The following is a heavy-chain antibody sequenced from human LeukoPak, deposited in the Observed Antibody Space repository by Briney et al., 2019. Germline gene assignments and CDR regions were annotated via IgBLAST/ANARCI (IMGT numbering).Heavy chain of an antibody. Sequence: SETLSLTCAVYGGSFSGYYWSWIRQPPGKGLEWIGEINHSGSTNYNPSLKSRVTISVDTSKNQFSLKLSSVTAADTAVYYCAREGGYSYGPNWFDPRGQGTLVTVSS. J-gene: IGHJ5*02. D-gene: IGHD5-18*01. CDR2: INHSGST. V-gene: IGHV4-34*01. CDR1: GGSFSGYY. CDR3: AREGGYSYGPNWFDP.